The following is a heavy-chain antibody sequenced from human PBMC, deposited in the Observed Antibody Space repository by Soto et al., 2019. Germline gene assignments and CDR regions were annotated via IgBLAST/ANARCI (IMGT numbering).Heavy chain of an antibody. D-gene: IGHD4-4*01. V-gene: IGHV6-1*01. CDR1: GDSVSSNSAV. CDR3: VRLVGNSWLDH. Sequence: PSQTLSLTCVISGDSVSSNSAVWNWIRQSPSRGLEWLGRTYYRSQWHYEYAVFVQSRISIDPDTSKNQFSLQLNSVSPEDTAVYYCVRLVGNSWLDHWGQGTLFTVS. J-gene: IGHJ4*02. CDR2: TYYRSQWHY.